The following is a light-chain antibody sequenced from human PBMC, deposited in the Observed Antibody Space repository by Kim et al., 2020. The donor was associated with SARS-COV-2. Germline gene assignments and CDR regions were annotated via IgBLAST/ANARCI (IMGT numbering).Light chain of an antibody. CDR2: GAS. V-gene: IGKV3-20*01. CDR3: QQYDGLPT. CDR1: QGVDTNY. Sequence: PGESAPRSCRASQGVDTNYLAWYQQKPGQAPRLLIYGASSRATDIPNRFSGSGSGTDFTLTISRLEPEDFAVYYCQQYDGLPTFGGGTKVDIK. J-gene: IGKJ4*01.